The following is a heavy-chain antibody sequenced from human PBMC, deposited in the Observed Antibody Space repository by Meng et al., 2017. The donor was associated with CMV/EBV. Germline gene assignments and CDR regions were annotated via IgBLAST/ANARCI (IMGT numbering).Heavy chain of an antibody. V-gene: IGHV3-74*01. Sequence: GGSLRPSCAASGFTFSSYWMHWVRQAPGKGLVWVSRINSDGSSTSYADSVKGRFTSSRDNAKNTLYLQMNSLRAEDTAVYYCARGTSSGVYYYYGMDVWGQGTTVTVSS. CDR2: INSDGSST. CDR1: GFTFSSYW. D-gene: IGHD2-2*01. CDR3: ARGTSSGVYYYYGMDV. J-gene: IGHJ6*02.